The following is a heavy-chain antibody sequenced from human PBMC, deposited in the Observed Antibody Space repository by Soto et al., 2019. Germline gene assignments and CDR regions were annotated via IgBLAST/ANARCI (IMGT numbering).Heavy chain of an antibody. D-gene: IGHD6-13*01. V-gene: IGHV4-4*07. CDR1: GGSISSYY. CDR3: ARSSSSWYYFDY. Sequence: ASETLSLTCTVSGGSISSYYWSWIRQPSGKGLEWIGRIYTSVTTNYTPSLESRVTLSVDTSKNQFALKLSSVTAADTAVYYCARSSSSWYYFDYWGQGTLVTVSS. CDR2: IYTSVTT. J-gene: IGHJ4*02.